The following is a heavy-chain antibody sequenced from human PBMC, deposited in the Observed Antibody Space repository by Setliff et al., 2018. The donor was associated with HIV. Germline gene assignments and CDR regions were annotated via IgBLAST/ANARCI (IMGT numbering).Heavy chain of an antibody. CDR3: ARGFLAIFGVVSYFDY. CDR2: VYHSGTT. CDR1: GYSISTAYY. V-gene: IGHV4-38-2*01. Sequence: PSETLSLTCAVSGYSISTAYYWGWIRQPPGKGLEWIGSVYHSGTTHYNPSLKSRVTISVDMSNNQFSLKVTSVTAADTAVYYCARGFLAIFGVVSYFDYWGQGTLVTVSS. D-gene: IGHD3-3*01. J-gene: IGHJ4*02.